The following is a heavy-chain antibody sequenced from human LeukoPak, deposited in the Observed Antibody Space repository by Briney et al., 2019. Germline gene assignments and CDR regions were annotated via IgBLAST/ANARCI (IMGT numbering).Heavy chain of an antibody. CDR3: ARDKYGSGSYYNRPDYYYYGMNV. CDR1: GYTFTSYG. V-gene: IGHV1-18*01. J-gene: IGHJ6*02. D-gene: IGHD3-10*01. Sequence: GASVKVSCKASGYTFTSYGISWVRQAPGQGLEWMGCISAYNGNTNYAQKLQGRVTMTTDTSTSTAYMELRSLRSDDTAVYYCARDKYGSGSYYNRPDYYYYGMNVWGQGTTVIVS. CDR2: ISAYNGNT.